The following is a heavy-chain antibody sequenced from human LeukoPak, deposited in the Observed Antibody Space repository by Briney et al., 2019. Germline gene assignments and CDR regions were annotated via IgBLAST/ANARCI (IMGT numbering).Heavy chain of an antibody. CDR2: MNPNSGNT. J-gene: IGHJ3*02. V-gene: IGHV1-8*03. CDR1: GYTFTSYD. D-gene: IGHD5-12*01. Sequence: ASVKVSCKASGYTFTSYDINWVRQATGQGLEWMGWMNPNSGNTGYAQKFQGRVTITRNTSISTAYMELSSLRSEDTAVYYCARGGGYSGYGAGDDAFDIWGQGTMVTVSS. CDR3: ARGGGYSGYGAGDDAFDI.